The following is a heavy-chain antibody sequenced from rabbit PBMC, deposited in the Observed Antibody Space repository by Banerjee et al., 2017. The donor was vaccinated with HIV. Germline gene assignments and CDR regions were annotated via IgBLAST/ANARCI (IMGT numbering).Heavy chain of an antibody. CDR2: INGGSSGNT. CDR1: GFSFSSSYW. Sequence: QEQLEESGGGLVQPEGSLTLTCTASGFSFSSSYWMCWVRQAPGKGLEWIACINGGSSGNTFYASWAKGRFTISKTSSTTVTLQMTSLTAADTATYFCARNYVNAFDPWGQGTLVTVS. J-gene: IGHJ2*01. CDR3: ARNYVNAFDP. D-gene: IGHD1-1*01. V-gene: IGHV1S45*01.